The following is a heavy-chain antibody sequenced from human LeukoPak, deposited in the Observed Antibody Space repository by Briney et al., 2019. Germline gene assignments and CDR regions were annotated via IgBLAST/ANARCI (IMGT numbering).Heavy chain of an antibody. CDR2: FDPEDGET. Sequence: ASVKVSCKVSGYTLTELSMHWVRQAPGKGLEWMGGFDPEDGETIYAQKFQGRVTMTEDTSTDTAYMELSSLRSEDTAVYYCATGVEAAAGNNFDYWGQGTLATVSS. J-gene: IGHJ4*02. D-gene: IGHD6-13*01. CDR3: ATGVEAAAGNNFDY. CDR1: GYTLTELS. V-gene: IGHV1-24*01.